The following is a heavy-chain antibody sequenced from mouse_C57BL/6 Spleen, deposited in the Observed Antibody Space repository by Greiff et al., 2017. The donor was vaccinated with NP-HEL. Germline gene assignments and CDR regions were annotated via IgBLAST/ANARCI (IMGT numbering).Heavy chain of an antibody. CDR2: IDPSDSYT. V-gene: IGHV1-69*01. J-gene: IGHJ3*01. CDR1: GYTFTSYW. CDR3: ARDSSGSAY. Sequence: QVQLQQPGAELVMPGASVKLSCKASGYTFTSYWMHWVKQRPGQGLEWIGEIDPSDSYTNYNQKFKGKSTLTVDKSSSTAYMQLSSLTSEDSAVYYCARDSSGSAYWGQGTLVTVSA. D-gene: IGHD3-2*02.